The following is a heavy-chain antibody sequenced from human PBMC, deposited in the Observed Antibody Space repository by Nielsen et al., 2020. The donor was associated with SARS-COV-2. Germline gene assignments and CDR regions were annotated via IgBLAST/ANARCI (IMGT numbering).Heavy chain of an antibody. Sequence: ESLQISCTVSGGSISSSSYYWGWIRQPPGKGLEWIGSIYYSGSTYYNPSLKSRVTISVDTSKNQFSLKLSSVTAADTAVYYCARVSSTRHFGRHYYYYYYMDVWGKGTTVTVSS. J-gene: IGHJ6*03. CDR3: ARVSSTRHFGRHYYYYYYMDV. D-gene: IGHD2-2*01. CDR1: GGSISSSSYY. CDR2: IYYSGST. V-gene: IGHV4-39*01.